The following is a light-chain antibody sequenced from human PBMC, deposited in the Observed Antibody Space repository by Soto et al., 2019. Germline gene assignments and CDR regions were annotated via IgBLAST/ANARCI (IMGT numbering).Light chain of an antibody. J-gene: IGKJ3*01. V-gene: IGKV1-39*01. CDR2: GAS. CDR1: QSIRNY. Sequence: DIQMTQSPSSLSASVGDRVTITCRASQSIRNYLNWYQQKPGKAPNLLIYGASSLQSGVPSRFSGSGSETDFTLTINNLQPEDFATYYCQQIFTAVFTCGPWTKGDIK. CDR3: QQIFTAVFT.